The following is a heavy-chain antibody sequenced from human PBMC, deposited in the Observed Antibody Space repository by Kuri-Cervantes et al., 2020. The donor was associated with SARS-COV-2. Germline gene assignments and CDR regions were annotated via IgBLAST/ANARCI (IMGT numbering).Heavy chain of an antibody. V-gene: IGHV7-4-1*02. Sequence: ASVKVSCKASGYTFTSYAMNWVRQAPGQGLERMGWINTNTGNPTYAQGFTGRFVFSLDTSVSTAYLQISSLKAEDTAVYYCARGLPHYYYDSSGYYLVGAFDIWGQGTMVTVSS. J-gene: IGHJ3*02. CDR1: GYTFTSYA. D-gene: IGHD3-22*01. CDR2: INTNTGNP. CDR3: ARGLPHYYYDSSGYYLVGAFDI.